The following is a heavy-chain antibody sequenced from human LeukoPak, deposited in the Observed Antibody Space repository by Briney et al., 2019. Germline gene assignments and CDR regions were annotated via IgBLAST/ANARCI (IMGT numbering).Heavy chain of an antibody. V-gene: IGHV1-2*02. CDR2: INPNSGGT. Sequence: GASVKVSCKAPGYTFTGYYMHWVRQAPGQGLEWMGWINPNSGGTNYAQKFQGRVTMTRDTSISTAYMELSRLRSDDTAVYYCARDLGVVPAPLGCWGQGTLVTVSS. J-gene: IGHJ4*02. D-gene: IGHD2-2*01. CDR1: GYTFTGYY. CDR3: ARDLGVVPAPLGC.